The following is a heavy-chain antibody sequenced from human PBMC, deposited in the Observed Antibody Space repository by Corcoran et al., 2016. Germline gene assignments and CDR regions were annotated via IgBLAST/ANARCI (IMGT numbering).Heavy chain of an antibody. CDR3: ARGGDGSSPRKYSFDY. J-gene: IGHJ4*02. D-gene: IGHD6-6*01. V-gene: IGHV3-48*04. CDR1: GFTFSSYS. CDR2: ISSSSTTI. Sequence: AQLVESGGGLVQPGGSLGLSCAASGFTFSSYSINWVRPPPGKGLAWISYISSSSTTIYYADSLQGRFNISRDNAKNSLFLQMNSRRAEDTAVYYCARGGDGSSPRKYSFDYWGQGTLVTVSS.